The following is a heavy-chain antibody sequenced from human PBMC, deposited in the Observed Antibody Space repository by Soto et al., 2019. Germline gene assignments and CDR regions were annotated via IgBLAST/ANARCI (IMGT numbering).Heavy chain of an antibody. V-gene: IGHV3-11*01. CDR2: ISSSGSTI. Sequence: QVQLVESGGGLVKPGGSLRLSCAASGFTFSDYYMSWIRQAPGKGLEWVSYISSSGSTIYYADSVKGRFTISRDNAKNSLYLQMNSLRAEDTAVYYCAIDLRTGTTFYYDYYYGMDVWGQGTTVTVSS. CDR1: GFTFSDYY. D-gene: IGHD1-1*01. CDR3: AIDLRTGTTFYYDYYYGMDV. J-gene: IGHJ6*02.